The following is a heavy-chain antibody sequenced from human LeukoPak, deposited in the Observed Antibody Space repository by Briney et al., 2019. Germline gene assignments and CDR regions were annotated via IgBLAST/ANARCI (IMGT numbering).Heavy chain of an antibody. CDR3: AKSGHIVVVPAAPTGWFDP. J-gene: IGHJ5*02. V-gene: IGHV3-23*01. Sequence: GVSHRLSCAASGFTFSRYAMSGARQAPGKGLEWVSAFRGSGGSTYHAVPVKGRFTISRDNSQNTLYLQMTSRRADDTAVYYCAKSGHIVVVPAAPTGWFDPWGQGTLVTVSS. CDR2: FRGSGGST. D-gene: IGHD2-2*01. CDR1: GFTFSRYA.